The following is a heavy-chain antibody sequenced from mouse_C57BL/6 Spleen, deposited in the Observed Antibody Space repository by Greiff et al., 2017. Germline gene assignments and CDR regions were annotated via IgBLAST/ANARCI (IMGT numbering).Heavy chain of an antibody. CDR3: AREDGSSPFAY. V-gene: IGHV1-52*01. CDR2: IDPSDSET. CDR1: GYTFTSYW. Sequence: VQLQQPGAELVRPGSSVKLSCKASGYTFTSYWMHWVKQRPIQGLEWIGNIDPSDSETHYNQKFKDKATLTVDKSSSTAYMQLSSLTSEDSAVYYGAREDGSSPFAYWGQGTLVTVSA. D-gene: IGHD1-1*01. J-gene: IGHJ3*01.